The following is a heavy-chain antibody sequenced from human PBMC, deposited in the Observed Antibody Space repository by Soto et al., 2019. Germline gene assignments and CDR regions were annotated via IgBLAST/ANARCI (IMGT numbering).Heavy chain of an antibody. Sequence: QVQLVESGGGVVQPGRSLRLSCAASGFTFSSYAIHWVRQAPGKGLEWVAVISYDGSNKYYADSVKGRFTISRDNSKNTLYLQMNSLRAEDTAVYYCARVPSGDWPFDYWGQGTLVTVSS. D-gene: IGHD7-27*01. V-gene: IGHV3-30-3*01. CDR1: GFTFSSYA. CDR3: ARVPSGDWPFDY. CDR2: ISYDGSNK. J-gene: IGHJ4*02.